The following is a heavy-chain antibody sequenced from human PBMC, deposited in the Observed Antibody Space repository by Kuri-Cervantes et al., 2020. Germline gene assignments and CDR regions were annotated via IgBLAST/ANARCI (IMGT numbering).Heavy chain of an antibody. V-gene: IGHV4-59*01. J-gene: IGHJ4*02. CDR1: GGSISSYY. D-gene: IGHD3-16*01. Sequence: GSLRLSCTVSGGSISSYYWSWIRQPPGKGLEWIGYIYYSGSTNYNPSLKSRVTISVDTSKNQFPLKLSSVTAADTAVYYCAASGGRVLDYWGQGTLVTVSS. CDR2: IYYSGST. CDR3: AASGGRVLDY.